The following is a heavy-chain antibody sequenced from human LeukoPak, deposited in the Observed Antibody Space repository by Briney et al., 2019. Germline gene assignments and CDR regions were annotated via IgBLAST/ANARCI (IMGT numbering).Heavy chain of an antibody. J-gene: IGHJ3*02. V-gene: IGHV3-21*04. Sequence: GGSLRLSCAASGFTFSSYAMSWVRQAPGKGLEWVSAISSSGSTIYYADSVKGRFTISRDNAKNSLYLQMNSLRAEDTAVYYCAREMTTGAFDIWGQGTMVTVSS. CDR2: ISSSGSTI. CDR3: AREMTTGAFDI. CDR1: GFTFSSYA. D-gene: IGHD4-17*01.